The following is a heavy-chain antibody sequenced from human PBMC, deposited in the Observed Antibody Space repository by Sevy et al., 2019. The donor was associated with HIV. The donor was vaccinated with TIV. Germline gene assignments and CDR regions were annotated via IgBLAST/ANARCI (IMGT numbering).Heavy chain of an antibody. J-gene: IGHJ6*02. D-gene: IGHD3-3*01. CDR3: ASEVWSGYYFYYYYGMDV. V-gene: IGHV3-7*01. CDR2: IKQDGSEK. CDR1: GFTFSSYW. Sequence: GGSLRLSCAASGFTFSSYWMSWVRQAPGKGLEWVSNIKQDGSEKYYVDSVKGRFTISRDNAKNSLYLQMNSLRAEDTAVYYCASEVWSGYYFYYYYGMDVWGQGTTVTVSS.